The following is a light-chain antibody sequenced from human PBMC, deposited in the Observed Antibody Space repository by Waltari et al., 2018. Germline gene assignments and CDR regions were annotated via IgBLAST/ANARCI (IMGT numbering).Light chain of an antibody. V-gene: IGLV3-21*02. Sequence: SYVLTQPPSVSVAPGQTARITCEGNKIGSTNLHWYQHKPGQAPVLVVYDDGDRPSGIPERFSGPNSGNPATLTISMVEAGDEADYYCQVWDSGSDHYVFGTVTTVTVL. CDR3: QVWDSGSDHYV. CDR1: KIGSTN. CDR2: DDG. J-gene: IGLJ1*01.